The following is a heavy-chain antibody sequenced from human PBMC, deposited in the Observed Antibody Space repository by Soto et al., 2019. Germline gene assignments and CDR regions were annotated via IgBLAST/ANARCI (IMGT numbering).Heavy chain of an antibody. V-gene: IGHV1-2*04. CDR2: INPNSGVT. CDR3: ARESGGATATLDYYYFYMDV. Sequence: VASVKVSCKASGGTFSSYAISWVRQAPGQGLEWMGWINPNSGVTKYAQKFRGWVTMTRDTSIRTVYMELSRLKSDDTAVYYCARESGGATATLDYYYFYMDVWGKGTTVTVSS. CDR1: GGTFSSYA. D-gene: IGHD5-12*01. J-gene: IGHJ6*03.